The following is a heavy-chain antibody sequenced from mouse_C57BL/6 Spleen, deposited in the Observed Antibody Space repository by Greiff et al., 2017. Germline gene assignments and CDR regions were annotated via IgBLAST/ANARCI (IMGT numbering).Heavy chain of an antibody. J-gene: IGHJ3*01. CDR2: IVPSDSYT. Sequence: VQLQQSGAELVRPGTSVKLSCKASGYTFTSYWMHWVKQRPGQGLEWIGVIVPSDSYTNYNQKFKGKATLTVDTSSSTAYMQLSCLTSEDSAVYYCARGDPYYYGSSSSWFAYRGQGTLVTVSA. CDR1: GYTFTSYW. CDR3: ARGDPYYYGSSSSWFAY. V-gene: IGHV1-59*01. D-gene: IGHD1-1*01.